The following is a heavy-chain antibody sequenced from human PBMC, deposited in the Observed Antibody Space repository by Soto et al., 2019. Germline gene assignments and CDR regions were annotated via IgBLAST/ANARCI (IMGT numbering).Heavy chain of an antibody. J-gene: IGHJ4*02. CDR3: AKDLAGWELLPAASLDY. CDR1: GFTFSSYG. V-gene: IGHV3-30*18. Sequence: GGSLRLSCAASGFTFSSYGMHWVRQAPGKGLEWVAVISYDGSNKYYADSVKGRFTISRDNSKNTLYLQMNSLRAEDTAVYYCAKDLAGWELLPAASLDYWGQGTLVTVSS. CDR2: ISYDGSNK. D-gene: IGHD1-26*01.